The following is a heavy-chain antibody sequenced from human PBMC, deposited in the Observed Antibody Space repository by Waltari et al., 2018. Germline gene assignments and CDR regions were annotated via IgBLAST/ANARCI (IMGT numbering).Heavy chain of an antibody. Sequence: WWSWVLQSPDKGLEWIGQVHRNGRTNYNPSLASRAIVSLDSSMNQFSLRILSATAADTAVYYCARDLGRGLFLDSWGQGTLVTVSP. CDR2: VHRNGRT. D-gene: IGHD2-15*01. J-gene: IGHJ4*02. CDR3: ARDLGRGLFLDS. V-gene: IGHV4-4*02. CDR1: W.